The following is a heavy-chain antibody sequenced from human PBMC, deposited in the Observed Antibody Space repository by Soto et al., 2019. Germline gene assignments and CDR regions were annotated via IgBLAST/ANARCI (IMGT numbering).Heavy chain of an antibody. V-gene: IGHV3-30-3*01. CDR1: GFTFSSYA. D-gene: IGHD4-17*01. J-gene: IGHJ4*02. Sequence: GGSLRLSCAASGFTFSSYAMHWVRQAPGKGLEWVAIISYDGSNKYYADSVKGRFTISRDNSKNTLYLQMNSLRAEDTAVYYCAYDYGGNSEVDYWGQGTLVTVSS. CDR3: AYDYGGNSEVDY. CDR2: ISYDGSNK.